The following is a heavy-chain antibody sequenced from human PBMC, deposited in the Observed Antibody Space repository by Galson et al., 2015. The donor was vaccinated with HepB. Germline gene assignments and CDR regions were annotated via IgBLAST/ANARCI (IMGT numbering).Heavy chain of an antibody. CDR2: INPGDSDT. CDR3: ATSYSRSSVYYNYGLDV. J-gene: IGHJ6*02. D-gene: IGHD6-6*01. CDR1: GYRFTNYW. V-gene: IGHV5-51*03. Sequence: QSGAEVKKTGESLKISCKGSGYRFTNYWIAWVRQMPGIGLEWMGIINPGDSDTRYSPSFQGQVSISVDKSISTSYLQWNSLKASDSAIYYCATSYSRSSVYYNYGLDVWGQGTTVIVSS.